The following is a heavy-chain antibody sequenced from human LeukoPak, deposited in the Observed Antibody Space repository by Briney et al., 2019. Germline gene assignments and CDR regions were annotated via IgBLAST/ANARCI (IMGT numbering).Heavy chain of an antibody. CDR2: IRYDGSNK. V-gene: IGHV3-30*02. CDR3: ARVYTLFYYFDY. J-gene: IGHJ4*02. Sequence: PGGSLRLSCAASGFTFSSYGMHWVRQAPGKGLEWVAFIRYDGSNKYYADSVKGRFTISRDNSKNTLYLQMNSLRAEDTAVYYCARVYTLFYYFDYWGQGTLVTVSS. CDR1: GFTFSSYG.